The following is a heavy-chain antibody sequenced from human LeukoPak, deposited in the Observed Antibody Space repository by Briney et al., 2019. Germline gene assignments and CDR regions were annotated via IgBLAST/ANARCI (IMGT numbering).Heavy chain of an antibody. D-gene: IGHD2-21*01. J-gene: IGHJ5*02. V-gene: IGHV4-4*09. CDR2: IYTSGGT. Sequence: PSETLSLTCTVSGDSISSYYWSWIRQPPGKGLEWIGYIYTSGGTIYIHSLKGRVTISTDTPKSQFSLKLSSVTAADTAVYYCARDWSVNWFDHWGKGTLVTVSS. CDR3: ARDWSVNWFDH. CDR1: GDSISSYY.